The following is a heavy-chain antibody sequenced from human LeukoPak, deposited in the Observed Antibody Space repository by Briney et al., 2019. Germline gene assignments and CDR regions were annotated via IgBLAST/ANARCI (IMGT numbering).Heavy chain of an antibody. D-gene: IGHD6-19*01. Sequence: SETLSLTCTVSGGSISSYYWSWIRQPPGKGLEWIGYIYYSGSTNYNPSLKSRVTISVDTSKNQFSLKLSSVTAADTAVYYCATSAVAGTSVSAFDIWGQGTMVTVSS. V-gene: IGHV4-59*08. CDR2: IYYSGST. CDR3: ATSAVAGTSVSAFDI. J-gene: IGHJ3*02. CDR1: GGSISSYY.